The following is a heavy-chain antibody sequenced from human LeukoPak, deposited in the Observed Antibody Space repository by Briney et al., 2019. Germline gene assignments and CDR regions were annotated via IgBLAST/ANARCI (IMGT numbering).Heavy chain of an antibody. Sequence: GSLRLTCAASGFSFNDYYMSWIRQPPGKGLEWIGEINHSGSTNYNPSLKSRVTISVDTSKNQFSLKLSSVTAADTAVYYCARLMDTAMVPWYFDLWGRGTLSLSPQ. V-gene: IGHV4-34*01. CDR1: GFSFNDYY. CDR2: INHSGST. D-gene: IGHD5-18*01. J-gene: IGHJ2*01. CDR3: ARLMDTAMVPWYFDL.